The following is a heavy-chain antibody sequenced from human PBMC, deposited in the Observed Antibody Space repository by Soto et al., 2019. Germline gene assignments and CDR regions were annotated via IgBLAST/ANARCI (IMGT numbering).Heavy chain of an antibody. CDR2: IKSKTDGGTT. J-gene: IGHJ6*02. Sequence: GGSLRLSCAASGFTFSNAWMSWVRQAPGKGLEWVGRIKSKTDGGTTDYAAPVKGRFTISRDDSKNTLYLQMNSLKTEDTAVYYCTTRGRSSSWYGVSYYYYGMDVWGQGTTVTVSS. CDR1: GFTFSNAW. CDR3: TTRGRSSSWYGVSYYYYGMDV. V-gene: IGHV3-15*01. D-gene: IGHD6-13*01.